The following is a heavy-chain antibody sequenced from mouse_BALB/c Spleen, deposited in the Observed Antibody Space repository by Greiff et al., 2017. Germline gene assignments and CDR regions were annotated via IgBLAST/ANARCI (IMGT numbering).Heavy chain of an antibody. CDR1: GFTFSSYA. D-gene: IGHD1-1*02. CDR3: ARRGGNNYFDY. CDR2: ISSGGSYT. J-gene: IGHJ2*01. Sequence: EVMLVESGGGLVKPGGSLKLSCAASGFTFSSYAMSWVRQTPEKRLEWVATISSGGSYTYYPDSVKGRFTISRDNAKNTLYLQMSSLRSEDTAMYYCARRGGNNYFDYWGQGTTLTVSS. V-gene: IGHV5-9-1*01.